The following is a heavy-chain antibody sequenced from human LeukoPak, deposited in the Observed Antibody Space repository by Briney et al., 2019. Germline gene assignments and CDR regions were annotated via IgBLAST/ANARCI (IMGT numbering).Heavy chain of an antibody. D-gene: IGHD2-15*01. CDR2: IIPIFGTA. J-gene: IGHJ4*02. CDR3: AILRYCSGGSCYSADY. CDR1: GGTFSSYA. V-gene: IGHV1-69*06. Sequence: ASVKVSCKASGGTFSSYAISWVRQAPGQGLEWMGGIIPIFGTANYAQKFQGRVTITADKSTSTAYMELSSLRSEDTAVYYCAILRYCSGGSCYSADYWGQGTLVTVSS.